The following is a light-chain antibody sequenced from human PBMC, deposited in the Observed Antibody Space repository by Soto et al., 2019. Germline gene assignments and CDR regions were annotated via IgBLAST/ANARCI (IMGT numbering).Light chain of an antibody. CDR1: KNDIGVYDF. J-gene: IGLJ1*01. Sequence: QSALTQPPSAAGSPGQSVTISCTGTKNDIGVYDFVSWYQHHPGKAPRLIIYEVVQRPSGVPDRFSGSKSGNTDSLNVSGLQAADEADYFCKSYAGSNTYVFGSGTKVTVL. CDR2: EVV. CDR3: KSYAGSNTYV. V-gene: IGLV2-8*01.